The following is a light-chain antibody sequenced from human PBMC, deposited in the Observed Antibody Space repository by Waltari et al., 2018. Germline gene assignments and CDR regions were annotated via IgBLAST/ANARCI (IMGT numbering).Light chain of an antibody. J-gene: IGLJ3*02. CDR2: QDI. V-gene: IGLV3-1*01. CDR3: QALGSNRWV. CDR1: ILGSKY. Sequence: SNELTQPHSVSVSPGQTASITCSGDILGSKYASWYQHKPGQSPLLVIYQDINRPSGFPDRFSGSKSGNTATLTSSGTQAMDDADYYCQALGSNRWVFGGGTKLTVL.